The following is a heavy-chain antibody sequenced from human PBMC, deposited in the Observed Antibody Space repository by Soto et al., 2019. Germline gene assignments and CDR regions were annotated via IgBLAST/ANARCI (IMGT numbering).Heavy chain of an antibody. CDR2: IIPIFGTA. CDR3: AVVGATVVTDY. D-gene: IGHD1-26*01. J-gene: IGHJ4*02. V-gene: IGHV1-69*13. Sequence: ASVKVSCKASGGTFSSYAISWVRQAPGQGLEWMGGIIPIFGTANYAQKFQGRVTITADESTSTAYMELSSLRSGDTAVYYCAVVGATVVTDYWGQGTLVTVSS. CDR1: GGTFSSYA.